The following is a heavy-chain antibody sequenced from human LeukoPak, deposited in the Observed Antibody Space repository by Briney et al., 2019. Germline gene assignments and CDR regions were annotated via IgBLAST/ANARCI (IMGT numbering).Heavy chain of an antibody. CDR1: GGSISSYY. J-gene: IGHJ4*02. D-gene: IGHD3-10*01. V-gene: IGHV4-59*01. Sequence: SETLSLTCTVSGGSISSYYWSWIRQPPGKGLEWIGCIYYSGRTNYNPSLKSRVTISVDTSKNQFSLKLSSVTAADTAVYYCARDLYQVSGYFDYWGQGTLVTVSS. CDR3: ARDLYQVSGYFDY. CDR2: IYYSGRT.